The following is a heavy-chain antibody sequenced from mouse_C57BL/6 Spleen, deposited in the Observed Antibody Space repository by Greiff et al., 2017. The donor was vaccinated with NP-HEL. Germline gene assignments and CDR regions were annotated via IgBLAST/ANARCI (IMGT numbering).Heavy chain of an antibody. Sequence: QVQLKQPGTELVKPGASVKLSCKASGYTFTSYWMHWVKQRPGQGLEWIGNINPSNGGTNYNEKFKSKATLTVDKSSSTAYMQLSSLTSEDSAVYYCAREGVYYGYDAGFAYWGQGTLVTVSA. V-gene: IGHV1-53*01. CDR1: GYTFTSYW. CDR3: AREGVYYGYDAGFAY. D-gene: IGHD2-2*01. CDR2: INPSNGGT. J-gene: IGHJ3*01.